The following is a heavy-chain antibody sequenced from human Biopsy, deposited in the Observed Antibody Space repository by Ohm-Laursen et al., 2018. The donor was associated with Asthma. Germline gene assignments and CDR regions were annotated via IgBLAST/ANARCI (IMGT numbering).Heavy chain of an antibody. J-gene: IGHJ4*02. D-gene: IGHD1-26*01. CDR1: GFSFSNYG. CDR3: AKEVFPGWELRRGPDS. CDR2: ISFDGTNR. Sequence: SLRLSCAASGFSFSNYGMHWVRQAPGKGLEWVAVISFDGTNRNYTDPVKGRFTISRDNSRNTLHLEMNSLRAEDTAVYFCAKEVFPGWELRRGPDSWGQGNLVTVSS. V-gene: IGHV3-30*18.